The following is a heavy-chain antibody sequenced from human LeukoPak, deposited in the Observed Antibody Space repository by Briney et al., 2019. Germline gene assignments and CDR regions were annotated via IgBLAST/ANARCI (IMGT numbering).Heavy chain of an antibody. J-gene: IGHJ6*03. Sequence: SETLSLTCAVYGGSFSGYYWSWIRQPPGKGLEWIGEIKHSGSTNYNRSLKSRVTISVDTSKNQFSMKLSSVNAADTAVYYCAGTYTYYYYYYMDVWGKGTTVTISS. CDR3: AGTYTYYYYYYMDV. D-gene: IGHD3-16*01. V-gene: IGHV4-34*01. CDR2: IKHSGST. CDR1: GGSFSGYY.